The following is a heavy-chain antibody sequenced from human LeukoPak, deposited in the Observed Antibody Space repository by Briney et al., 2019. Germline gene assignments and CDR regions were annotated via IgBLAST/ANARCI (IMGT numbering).Heavy chain of an antibody. V-gene: IGHV1-2*02. D-gene: IGHD6-13*01. CDR2: INPNSGGT. Sequence: ASVKVSCKASGYTFTGYYMHWVRQAPGQGLEWMGWINPNSGGTNYAQKFQGRVTMTRDTSISTAYMELSRLRSDDTAVYYCARGARRIAAAGTAPILGYWGQGTLVTVSS. CDR3: ARGARRIAAAGTAPILGY. CDR1: GYTFTGYY. J-gene: IGHJ4*02.